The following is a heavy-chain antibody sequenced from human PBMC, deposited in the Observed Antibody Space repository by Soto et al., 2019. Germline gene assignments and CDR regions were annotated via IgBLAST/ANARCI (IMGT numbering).Heavy chain of an antibody. D-gene: IGHD6-19*01. CDR1: GYTFTSYA. CDR2: INAGNGNT. J-gene: IGHJ4*02. Sequence: QVQLVQSGAEVKKPGASVKVPCKASGYTFTSYAMHWVRQAPGQRLEWMGWINAGNGNTKYSQKFQGRVTITRDTSASTAYMELSSLKSEDTAVYYCARGLDSSGWYGGHGGWYFDYWGQGTLVTVSS. CDR3: ARGLDSSGWYGGHGGWYFDY. V-gene: IGHV1-3*01.